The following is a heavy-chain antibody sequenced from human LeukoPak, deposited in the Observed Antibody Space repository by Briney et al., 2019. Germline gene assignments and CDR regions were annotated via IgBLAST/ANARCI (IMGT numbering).Heavy chain of an antibody. CDR1: GFRFRDYW. J-gene: IGHJ4*02. V-gene: IGHV3-7*01. CDR2: IKEEGHEK. CDR3: ARGWGEKGYCRGGTCNNPQFDY. D-gene: IGHD2-15*01. Sequence: GGSLRLSCEASGFRFRDYWMTWVRQAPGKGLEWVANIKEEGHEKYYVDSVKVRFTLSKDNGKKSVYLQMNSLGAEDTGVYYCARGWGEKGYCRGGTCNNPQFDYWGQGILVTVSS.